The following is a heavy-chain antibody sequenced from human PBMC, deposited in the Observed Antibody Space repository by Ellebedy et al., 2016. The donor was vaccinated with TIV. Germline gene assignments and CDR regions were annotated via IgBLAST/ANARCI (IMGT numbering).Heavy chain of an antibody. J-gene: IGHJ5*02. Sequence: SETLSPTXSVSGGSISGGGHYWNWIRQYPGKGLEWIGYIYNTANTDYSPSLKSRVTISLDTSKNQLSLNLTSVTSADTAVYYCARAVRGAFMFDPWGQGALVTVSS. D-gene: IGHD3-10*01. CDR2: IYNTANT. CDR1: GGSISGGGHY. CDR3: ARAVRGAFMFDP. V-gene: IGHV4-31*03.